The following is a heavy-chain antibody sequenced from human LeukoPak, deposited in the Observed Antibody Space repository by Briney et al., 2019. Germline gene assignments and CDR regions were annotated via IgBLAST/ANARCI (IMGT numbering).Heavy chain of an antibody. CDR2: ISHRGTT. V-gene: IGHV4-38-2*02. D-gene: IGHD1-1*01. Sequence: PSETLSLTCTVSGYSISSGYFWGWIRPPPGKGLEWIGSISHRGTTYYNPSLKSRITISQDTSKNQFSLKVNSVTAADTAAYYCTREEGGTTVDYWGQGTLVTVSS. CDR1: GYSISSGYF. CDR3: TREEGGTTVDY. J-gene: IGHJ4*02.